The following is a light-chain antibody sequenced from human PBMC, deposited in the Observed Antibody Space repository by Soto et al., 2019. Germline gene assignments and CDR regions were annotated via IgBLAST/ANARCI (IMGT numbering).Light chain of an antibody. CDR3: QQRSNWPLNT. CDR1: QSVSSY. J-gene: IGKJ5*01. Sequence: EIVLTQSPATLSLSPGERATLSCRASQSVSSYLAWYQQKPGQAPRLLIYDASNRATGIPARFSGSGSGTDFTLTISSLEPGDFAVYYCQQRSNWPLNTFGQGTRLEN. CDR2: DAS. V-gene: IGKV3-11*01.